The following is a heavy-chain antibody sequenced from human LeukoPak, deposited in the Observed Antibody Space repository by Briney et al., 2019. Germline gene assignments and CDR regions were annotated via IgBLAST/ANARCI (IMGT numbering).Heavy chain of an antibody. CDR3: ARHYGSGLVHFDY. CDR2: ISGSGGST. D-gene: IGHD3-10*01. V-gene: IGHV3-23*01. CDR1: GITFSSYA. J-gene: IGHJ4*02. Sequence: GGSLRLSLAASGITFSSYAMSWFRQAPGKGLDWVSAISGSGGSTYYADSVKGRFTISRDNSKNTLYLQMNSLRAEDTAVYYCARHYGSGLVHFDYWGQGTLVTVSS.